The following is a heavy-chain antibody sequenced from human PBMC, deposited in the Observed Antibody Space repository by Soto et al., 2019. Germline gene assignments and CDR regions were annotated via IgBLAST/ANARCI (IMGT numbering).Heavy chain of an antibody. D-gene: IGHD3-3*01. V-gene: IGHV4-31*03. J-gene: IGHJ4*02. CDR2: IDHSGYT. CDR3: ARKQAGFFYGIDY. CDR1: GGSFNSGVYY. Sequence: PSETLSLTCTVSGGSFNSGVYYWSWIRQHPGKGLEWLGYIDHSGYTFYNPSLQSRIILSMDTSKNQFSLKLSSATAADTAVYFCARKQAGFFYGIDYWGQGTLVTVPQ.